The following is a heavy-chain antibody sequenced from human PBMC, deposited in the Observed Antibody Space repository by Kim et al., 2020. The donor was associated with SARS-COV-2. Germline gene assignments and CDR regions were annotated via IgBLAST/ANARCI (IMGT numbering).Heavy chain of an antibody. Sequence: GGSLRLSCAASGFTFSNAWMSWVRQAPGKGLEWVGRIKSKTDGGTTDYAAPVKGRFTISRDDSKNTLYLQMNSLKTEDTAVYYCTTAYYYDSSGFDIWGQGTMVTVSS. CDR1: GFTFSNAW. D-gene: IGHD3-22*01. CDR3: TTAYYYDSSGFDI. V-gene: IGHV3-15*01. CDR2: IKSKTDGGTT. J-gene: IGHJ3*02.